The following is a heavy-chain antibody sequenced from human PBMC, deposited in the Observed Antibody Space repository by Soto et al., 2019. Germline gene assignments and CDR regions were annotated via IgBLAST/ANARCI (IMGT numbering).Heavy chain of an antibody. V-gene: IGHV4-30-2*01. J-gene: IGHJ5*02. CDR1: GGSISSGGDS. Sequence: TLSLTCAVSGGSISSGGDSWSWIRQPPGKGLEWIGYIYHSGSTYYNPSLKSRVTISVDTSKNQFSLKLSSVTAADTAVYYCARVGGINWFDPWGQGTLVTVSS. CDR3: ARVGGINWFDP. D-gene: IGHD3-16*01. CDR2: IYHSGST.